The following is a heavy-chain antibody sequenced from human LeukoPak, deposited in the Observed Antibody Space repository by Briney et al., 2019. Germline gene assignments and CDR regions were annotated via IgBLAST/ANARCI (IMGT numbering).Heavy chain of an antibody. J-gene: IGHJ4*02. V-gene: IGHV1-18*01. D-gene: IGHD4-17*01. CDR2: ISAYNGNT. Sequence: ASVKASCXASGYTFTSYGISWVRLAPGQGLEWMGWISAYNGNTNYAQKLQGRVTMTTDTSTSTAYMELRSLRSDDTAVYYCARFFEYGDYWDPSFDYWGQGTLVTVSS. CDR1: GYTFTSYG. CDR3: ARFFEYGDYWDPSFDY.